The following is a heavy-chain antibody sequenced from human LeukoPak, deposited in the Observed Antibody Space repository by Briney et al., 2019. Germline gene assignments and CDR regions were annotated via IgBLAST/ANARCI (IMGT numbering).Heavy chain of an antibody. CDR2: TSNDGSDK. CDR1: EFSFSRYG. Sequence: PGGSLRLSCAASEFSFSRYGMHWVRQAPGKGLEWVAVTSNDGSDKYYADSVKGRFTISRDNSKNTLYLQMNSLRVEDTAVYYCVKDQREAYRSGWSRDFDYWGQGTLVTVSS. V-gene: IGHV3-30*18. CDR3: VKDQREAYRSGWSRDFDY. D-gene: IGHD6-19*01. J-gene: IGHJ4*02.